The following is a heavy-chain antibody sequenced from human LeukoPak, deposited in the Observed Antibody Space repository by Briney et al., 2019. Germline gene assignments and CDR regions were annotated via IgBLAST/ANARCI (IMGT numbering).Heavy chain of an antibody. Sequence: SVKDSCKASGGTFSSYAFSWVRQAPGQGLEWMGGIIPIFGTANYAQKFQGRLTITADESTGTAYMELSSLRSEDTAVYCCASAASDVLRPDAFDIWGQGTMVTVSS. CDR1: GGTFSSYA. CDR2: IIPIFGTA. V-gene: IGHV1-69*13. D-gene: IGHD2/OR15-2a*01. J-gene: IGHJ3*02. CDR3: ASAASDVLRPDAFDI.